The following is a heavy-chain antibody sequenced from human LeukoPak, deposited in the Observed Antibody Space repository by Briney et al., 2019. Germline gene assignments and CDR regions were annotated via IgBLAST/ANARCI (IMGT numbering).Heavy chain of an antibody. CDR1: GFTFSSYA. CDR3: ARDKIVGATYFDY. Sequence: GGSLRLSCAASGFTFSSYAMSWVRQAPGKGLEWVSYISSSSSTIYYADSVKGRFTISRDNAKNSLYLQMNSLRAEDTAVYYCARDKIVGATYFDYWGQGTLVTVSS. D-gene: IGHD1-26*01. J-gene: IGHJ4*02. V-gene: IGHV3-48*04. CDR2: ISSSSSTI.